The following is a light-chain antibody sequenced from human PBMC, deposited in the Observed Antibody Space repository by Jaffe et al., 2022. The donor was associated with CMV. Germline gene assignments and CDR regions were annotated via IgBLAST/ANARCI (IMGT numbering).Light chain of an antibody. CDR1: QSIGSW. V-gene: IGKV1-5*03. CDR3: QQYNSYSRA. J-gene: IGKJ4*01. CDR2: KAS. Sequence: DIQMTQSPSTLSASVGDRVTITCRASQSIGSWLAWYQQKPGKAPKLLINKASTLQSGVPSRFSGSRSGTEFSLTISSLQPDDFATYYCQQYNSYSRAFGGGTKVEIK.